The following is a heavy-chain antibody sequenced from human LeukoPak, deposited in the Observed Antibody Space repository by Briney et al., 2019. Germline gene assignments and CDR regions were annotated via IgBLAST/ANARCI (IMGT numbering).Heavy chain of an antibody. J-gene: IGHJ3*02. CDR2: ISWNSGDT. V-gene: IGHV3-9*01. CDR3: AKPQVETAMVPGDYAFDI. D-gene: IGHD5-18*01. Sequence: GGSLRLSCAASGFTFDNYAMHWVRQAPGKGLEWVSGISWNSGDTVYADSVKGRFTISRDNAKNSLYLQMKSLRAEDTALYYCAKPQVETAMVPGDYAFDIWGQGTMVTVSS. CDR1: GFTFDNYA.